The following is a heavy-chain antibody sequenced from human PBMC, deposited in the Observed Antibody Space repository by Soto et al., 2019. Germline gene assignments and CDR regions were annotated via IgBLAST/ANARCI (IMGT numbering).Heavy chain of an antibody. D-gene: IGHD2-15*01. CDR2: TGSGTGPG. CDR3: ARRHSGGFFRFFDS. J-gene: IGHJ4*02. Sequence: ASVKVSCKASGGGLSTNPISWVRQAPGQGLEWMGGTGSGTGPGNHAQKFQGRLTVTADKSTSTVYMELTNLSSEDTAVYYCARRHSGGFFRFFDSWGQGTLVTVS. CDR1: GGGLSTNP. V-gene: IGHV1-69*06.